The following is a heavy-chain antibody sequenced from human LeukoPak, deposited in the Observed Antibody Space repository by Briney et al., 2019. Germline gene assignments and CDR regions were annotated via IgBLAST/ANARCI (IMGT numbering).Heavy chain of an antibody. D-gene: IGHD5-18*01. CDR1: GFTFNTHA. CDR2: IRYDGSNK. J-gene: IGHJ4*02. Sequence: GGSLRLSCAASGFTFNTHAMHWVRQAPGKGLEWVAFIRYDGSNKYYADSVKGRFTISRDNSKNTLYLQMNSLRAEDTAVYYCAKYSVQLWDNFDYWGQGTLVTVSS. V-gene: IGHV3-30*02. CDR3: AKYSVQLWDNFDY.